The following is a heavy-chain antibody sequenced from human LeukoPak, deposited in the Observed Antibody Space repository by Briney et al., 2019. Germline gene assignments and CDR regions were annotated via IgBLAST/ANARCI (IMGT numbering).Heavy chain of an antibody. V-gene: IGHV3-30*04. D-gene: IGHD5-18*01. CDR3: ARATFVDTAMPNHNYYYMDV. CDR1: GFTFSSYA. Sequence: GGSLRLSCAASGFTFSSYAMHWVRQAPGKGLEWVAVISYDGSNKYYADSVKGRFTISRDNSKNTLYLQMNGLRAEDTAVYYCARATFVDTAMPNHNYYYMDVWGKGTTVTVSS. J-gene: IGHJ6*03. CDR2: ISYDGSNK.